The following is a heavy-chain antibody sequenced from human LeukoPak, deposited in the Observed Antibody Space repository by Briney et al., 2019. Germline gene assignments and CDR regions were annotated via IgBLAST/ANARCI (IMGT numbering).Heavy chain of an antibody. J-gene: IGHJ4*02. V-gene: IGHV3-48*03. CDR3: ALLAVASDFDY. CDR2: IGSSGTTT. D-gene: IGHD6-19*01. Sequence: PGGSLRLSCAVSGFPFSFYEMNWVRQAPGKGLVWVSNIGSSGTTTHYADSVKGRFSISRDNAKNSLYLRMNSLRVEDTAVYYCALLAVASDFDYWGQGPLVTVSS. CDR1: GFPFSFYE.